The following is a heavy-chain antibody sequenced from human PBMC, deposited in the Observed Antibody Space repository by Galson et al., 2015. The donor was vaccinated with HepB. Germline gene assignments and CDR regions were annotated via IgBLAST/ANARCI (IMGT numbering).Heavy chain of an antibody. CDR1: GFTFSSYW. J-gene: IGHJ6*02. D-gene: IGHD6-19*01. V-gene: IGHV3-74*01. Sequence: SLRLSCAASGFTFSSYWMHWVRQAPGKGLVWVSRINSDGSSTSYADSVKGRFTISRDNAKNTLYLQMNSLRAEDTAVYYCARDPPAAVAGPTIYYYYGMDVWGQGTTVTVSS. CDR3: ARDPPAAVAGPTIYYYYGMDV. CDR2: INSDGSST.